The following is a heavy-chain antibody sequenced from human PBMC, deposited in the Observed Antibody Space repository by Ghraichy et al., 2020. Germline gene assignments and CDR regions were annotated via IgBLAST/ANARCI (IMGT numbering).Heavy chain of an antibody. V-gene: IGHV4-34*01. J-gene: IGHJ6*02. CDR3: ARAPYYYDSSGYYGMDV. CDR2: INHSGST. D-gene: IGHD3-22*01. CDR1: GGSFSGYY. Sequence: ESLNISCAVYGGSFSGYYWSWIRQPPGKGLEWIGEINHSGSTNYNPSLKSRVTISVDTSKNQFSLKLSSVTAADTAVYYCARAPYYYDSSGYYGMDVWGQGTTVTVSS.